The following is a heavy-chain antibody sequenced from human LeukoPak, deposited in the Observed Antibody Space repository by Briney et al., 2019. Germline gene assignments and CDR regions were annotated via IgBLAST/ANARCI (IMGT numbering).Heavy chain of an antibody. Sequence: GGSLRLSCAASGFTFSSYWMPWVRQVPGKGLVWVSHINGDGSSTSYADSVKGRFTISRDNTKNTLYLQMSSLRAEDTAVYYCARGNHDYGDYGDWFDPWGQGTLVTVSS. CDR1: GFTFSSYW. CDR3: ARGNHDYGDYGDWFDP. D-gene: IGHD4-17*01. CDR2: INGDGSST. J-gene: IGHJ5*02. V-gene: IGHV3-74*01.